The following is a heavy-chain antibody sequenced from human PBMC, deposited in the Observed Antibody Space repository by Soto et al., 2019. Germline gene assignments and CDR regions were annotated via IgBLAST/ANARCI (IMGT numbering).Heavy chain of an antibody. Sequence: VQLVESGGGLVQPGGSLRLSCAAFGFTFSSYWMHWVRQAPGKGLVWVSSISTDASSTSYADPVKGRFTISRDNAKNTLYLQMNSVRAEDTAVYYCARLPNKSPQNWGQGTLVIVSP. V-gene: IGHV3-74*01. J-gene: IGHJ1*01. CDR2: ISTDASST. CDR3: ARLPNKSPQN. CDR1: GFTFSSYW.